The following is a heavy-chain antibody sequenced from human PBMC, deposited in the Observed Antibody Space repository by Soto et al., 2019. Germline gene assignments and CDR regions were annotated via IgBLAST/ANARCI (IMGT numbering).Heavy chain of an antibody. CDR3: AKDRYCSSTSCYGDYFDY. CDR2: ISYDGSNK. Sequence: GGSLRLSCAASGFTFSSYGMHWVRQAPGKGLEWVAVISYDGSNKYYADSVKGRFTISRDNSKNTLYLQMNSLGAEDTAVYYCAKDRYCSSTSCYGDYFDYWGQGTLVTVSS. J-gene: IGHJ4*02. D-gene: IGHD2-2*01. V-gene: IGHV3-30*18. CDR1: GFTFSSYG.